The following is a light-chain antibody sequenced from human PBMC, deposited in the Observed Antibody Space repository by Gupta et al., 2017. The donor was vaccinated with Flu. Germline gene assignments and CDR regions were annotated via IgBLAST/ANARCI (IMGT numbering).Light chain of an antibody. J-gene: IGKJ5*01. Sequence: DIPLSQSPYSVSASVEARVTISCRASQGINEALAWYQQKPGQAPKLLIYAASSLQSGVPFRFSGSGSGTEFTLTISRLEPEDFASYYCQQAKSLPITFGQGTRLEIK. CDR2: AAS. V-gene: IGKV1-12*01. CDR3: QQAKSLPIT. CDR1: QGINEA.